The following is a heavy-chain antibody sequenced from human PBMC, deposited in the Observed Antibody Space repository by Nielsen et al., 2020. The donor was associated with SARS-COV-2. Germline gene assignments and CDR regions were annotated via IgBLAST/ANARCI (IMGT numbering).Heavy chain of an antibody. J-gene: IGHJ6*02. Sequence: GESLKISCAASGFTFSDYYMSWVRQAPGKGLEWVANIMQDGSEKYYVDSVKGRFSISRDNAKNSLYLQMNSLRAEDTAVYYCAGERVGGYHPPQYYYTMDLWGQGTTVIVSS. CDR1: GFTFSDYY. V-gene: IGHV3-7*04. D-gene: IGHD3-22*01. CDR2: IMQDGSEK. CDR3: AGERVGGYHPPQYYYTMDL.